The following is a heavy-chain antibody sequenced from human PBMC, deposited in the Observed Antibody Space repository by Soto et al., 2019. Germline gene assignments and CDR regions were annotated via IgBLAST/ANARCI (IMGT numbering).Heavy chain of an antibody. J-gene: IGHJ4*02. Sequence: QVQLQESGPGLVKPSGTLSLTCAVSGGSIRSNNWWSWVRQPPGKGLEWIGEIFHGGSTYYNPSLKTRVTISVDKSKNQFALKLSSVSAADTAVYYCARVYCGSYSDSWGQGTLVTVSS. V-gene: IGHV4-4*02. CDR2: IFHGGST. D-gene: IGHD1-26*01. CDR1: GGSIRSNNW. CDR3: ARVYCGSYSDS.